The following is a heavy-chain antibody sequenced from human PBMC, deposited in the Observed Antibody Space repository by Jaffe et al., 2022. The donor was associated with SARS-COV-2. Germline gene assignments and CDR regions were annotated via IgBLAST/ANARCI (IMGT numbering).Heavy chain of an antibody. Sequence: QLQLQESGPGLVKPSETLSLTCTVSGGSISSSSYYWGWIRQPPGKGLEWIGSIYYSGSTYYNPSLKSRVTISVDTSKNQFSLKLSSVTAADTAVYYCARHSLAARGRSYYYYGMDVWGQGTTVTVSS. D-gene: IGHD6-6*01. CDR1: GGSISSSSYY. CDR3: ARHSLAARGRSYYYYGMDV. J-gene: IGHJ6*02. CDR2: IYYSGST. V-gene: IGHV4-39*01.